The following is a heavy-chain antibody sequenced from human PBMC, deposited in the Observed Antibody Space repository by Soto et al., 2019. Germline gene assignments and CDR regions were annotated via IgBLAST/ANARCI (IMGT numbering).Heavy chain of an antibody. D-gene: IGHD1-26*01. CDR3: ARGYSGVEPFYFDS. Sequence: PGESLRISKKGAGESFTSYGSGWVRQIPGKGLEWMGIIYPGDSDTRYSPSFQGQVTISADKSISTAYLQWSSLKASATAMEYWARGYSGVEPFYFDSWGKGTLVPV. CDR2: IYPGDSDT. CDR1: GESFTSYG. V-gene: IGHV5-51*01. J-gene: IGHJ4*02.